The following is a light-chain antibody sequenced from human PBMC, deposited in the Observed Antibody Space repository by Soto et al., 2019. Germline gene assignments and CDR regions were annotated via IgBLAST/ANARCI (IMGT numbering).Light chain of an antibody. Sequence: DTQMTQSPSTLSASVGDRVTITCRASQSIGSWLAWYQQKPGKAPKLLIYKTSILENGVPSRFSGSGSGTEFTLPISSLQPDDFATYYCHQYNSYWTFGQGTKVDIK. CDR2: KTS. J-gene: IGKJ1*01. CDR3: HQYNSYWT. CDR1: QSIGSW. V-gene: IGKV1-5*03.